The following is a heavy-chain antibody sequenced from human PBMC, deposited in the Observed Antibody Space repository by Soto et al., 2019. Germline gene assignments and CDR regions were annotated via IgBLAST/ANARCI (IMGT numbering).Heavy chain of an antibody. V-gene: IGHV4-59*01. CDR2: IYYSGST. CDR1: GGSISSYY. Sequence: QVQLQESGPGLVKPSETLSLTCTVCGGSISSYYWSWIRQPPGKGLEWIGYIYYSGSTNYNPSLKSRVTISVDTSKNQFALKLSSVTAADTAVYYCASSYYYDSSGYPYYFDYSGQGTLVTVSS. J-gene: IGHJ4*02. D-gene: IGHD3-22*01. CDR3: ASSYYYDSSGYPYYFDY.